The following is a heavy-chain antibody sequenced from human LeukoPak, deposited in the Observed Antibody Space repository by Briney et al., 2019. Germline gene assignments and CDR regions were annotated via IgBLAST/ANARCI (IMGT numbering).Heavy chain of an antibody. V-gene: IGHV3-23*01. Sequence: GGSLRLSCAASGFTFSSYAMSWARQAPGKGLEWVSAISGSGGSTYYADSVKGRFTISRDNSKNTLYLQMNSLRAEDTAVYYCAGGGSSGYYYFDYWGQGTLVTVSS. J-gene: IGHJ4*02. CDR2: ISGSGGST. CDR1: GFTFSSYA. CDR3: AGGGSSGYYYFDY. D-gene: IGHD3-22*01.